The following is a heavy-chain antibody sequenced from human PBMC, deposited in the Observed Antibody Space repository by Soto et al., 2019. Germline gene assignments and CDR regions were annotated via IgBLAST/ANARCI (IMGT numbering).Heavy chain of an antibody. CDR3: ARGVYDYVWECYAKPLDAYDI. CDR2: INPNSGGT. V-gene: IGHV1-2*02. CDR1: GYTFTGYY. D-gene: IGHD3-16*01. J-gene: IGHJ3*02. Sequence: ASVKVSCKASGYTFTGYYMHWVRQAPGQGLEWMGWINPNSGGTNYAQKFQGRVTMTRDTSISTAYMELSRLRSDDTAVYYCARGVYDYVWECYAKPLDAYDIWGQGTMVTVS.